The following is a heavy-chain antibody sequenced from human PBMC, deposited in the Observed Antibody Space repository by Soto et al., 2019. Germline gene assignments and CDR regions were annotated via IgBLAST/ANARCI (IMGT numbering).Heavy chain of an antibody. CDR1: GFTFSTYW. D-gene: IGHD6-6*01. Sequence: EVHLVESGGGLVQPGGSLSLSCAASGFTFSTYWLTWVRQPPGKGLEWVANIKQDGSDKYYVDSVKGRFTISRDNAKNSRFLQMNGLSVEDTAVYYCARLTIAARPDCYGMDVWGQGPTVTVSS. CDR2: IKQDGSDK. CDR3: ARLTIAARPDCYGMDV. V-gene: IGHV3-7*01. J-gene: IGHJ6*02.